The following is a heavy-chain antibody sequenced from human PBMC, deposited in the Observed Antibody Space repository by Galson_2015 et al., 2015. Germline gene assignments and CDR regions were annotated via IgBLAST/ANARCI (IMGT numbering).Heavy chain of an antibody. J-gene: IGHJ4*02. CDR1: GGSISGSSYY. Sequence: SETLSLTCTVSGGSISGSSYYWGWIRQPPGKGLEWIGSIYYSGSTYYNPSLKSRVTISVDTSKNQFSLKLSSVTAADTAVYYCARRWVGSLDYWGQGTLVTVSS. V-gene: IGHV4-39*01. CDR2: IYYSGST. D-gene: IGHD1-26*01. CDR3: ARRWVGSLDY.